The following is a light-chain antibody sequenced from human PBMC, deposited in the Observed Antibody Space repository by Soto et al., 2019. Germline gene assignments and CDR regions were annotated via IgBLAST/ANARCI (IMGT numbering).Light chain of an antibody. CDR3: QQCDSSPPIT. V-gene: IGKV3-11*01. CDR1: QSVSSY. J-gene: IGKJ5*01. CDR2: DAS. Sequence: EIVLTQSPATLSLSPGERATLSCRASQSVSSYLVWYQQKPGQAPRLLISDASSRATGIPARFSGSGSETDFTLSISSLEPEDFAVYYCQQCDSSPPITFGQGTRLEI.